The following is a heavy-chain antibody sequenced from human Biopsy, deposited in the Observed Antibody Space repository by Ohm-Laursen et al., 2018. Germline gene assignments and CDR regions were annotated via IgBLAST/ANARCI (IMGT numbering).Heavy chain of an antibody. Sequence: TLSLTCTVSGDSISSYYWSWIRQPPGKGLEWIGYVYYTGSTNYNPSLKSRVTISVDMSKNQFSLKLTSVAAADTAVYYCARHRGGMPSSGNWFDHWGQGTLVTVSS. V-gene: IGHV4-59*08. D-gene: IGHD2-2*01. CDR3: ARHRGGMPSSGNWFDH. CDR1: GDSISSYY. J-gene: IGHJ5*02. CDR2: VYYTGST.